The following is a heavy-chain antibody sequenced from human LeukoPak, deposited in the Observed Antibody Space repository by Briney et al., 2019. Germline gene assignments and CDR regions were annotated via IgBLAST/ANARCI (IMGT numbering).Heavy chain of an antibody. V-gene: IGHV4-61*02. J-gene: IGHJ4*02. CDR1: GGSISNGSYY. CDR3: ARGVHNPMVYAIEHFDY. Sequence: SQTLSLTCTVSGGSISNGSYYWSWIRQPAGKGLEWIGRIYTSGSTNYNPSLKSRATISVDTSKNQFSLKLSSVTAADTAVYYCARGVHNPMVYAIEHFDYWGQGTLVTVSS. CDR2: IYTSGST. D-gene: IGHD2-8*01.